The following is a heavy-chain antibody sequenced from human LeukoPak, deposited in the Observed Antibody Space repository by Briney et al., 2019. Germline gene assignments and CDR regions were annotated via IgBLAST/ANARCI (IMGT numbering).Heavy chain of an antibody. V-gene: IGHV4-59*01. D-gene: IGHD3-16*01. CDR2: IYYSGST. J-gene: IGHJ5*02. Sequence: SETLSLTCTVSGGSISSYYWSWIRQPPGKGLEWIGYIYYSGSTNYNPSLKSRVIISLDTSKNQFSLKLTSVTAADTAVYYCARLHASRAEEFDPWGQGTLVTVSS. CDR1: GGSISSYY. CDR3: ARLHASRAEEFDP.